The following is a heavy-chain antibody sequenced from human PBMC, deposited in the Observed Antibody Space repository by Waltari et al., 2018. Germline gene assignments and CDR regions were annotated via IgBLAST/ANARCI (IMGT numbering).Heavy chain of an antibody. D-gene: IGHD1-26*01. CDR3: ARSATYYYYYYGMDV. CDR1: GFTFSSYA. Sequence: QVQLVESGGGVVQPGRSLRLSCAASGFTFSSYAMHWVRQAPGKGLEWVAVISYDGSNKYYADSVKGRFTISRDNSKNTLYLQMNSLRAEDTAVYYCARSATYYYYYYGMDVWGQGTTVTVSS. V-gene: IGHV3-30-3*01. CDR2: ISYDGSNK. J-gene: IGHJ6*02.